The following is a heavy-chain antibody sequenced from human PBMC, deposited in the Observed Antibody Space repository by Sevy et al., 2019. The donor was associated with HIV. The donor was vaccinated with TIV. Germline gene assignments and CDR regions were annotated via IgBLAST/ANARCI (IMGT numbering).Heavy chain of an antibody. CDR2: IYYSGST. V-gene: IGHV4-61*01. J-gene: IGHJ4*02. Sequence: SETLSLTCTVSGGSVSSGSYYWSWIRQPPGKGLEWIGYIYYSGSTNYNPSLKSRVTISVDTSKNQFSLKLSSVTAADTAVYYCASIERYCTNGVCSHFDYWGQGTLVTVS. D-gene: IGHD2-8*01. CDR3: ASIERYCTNGVCSHFDY. CDR1: GGSVSSGSYY.